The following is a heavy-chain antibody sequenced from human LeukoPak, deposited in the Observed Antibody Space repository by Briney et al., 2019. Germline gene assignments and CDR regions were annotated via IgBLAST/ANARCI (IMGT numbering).Heavy chain of an antibody. Sequence: SETLSLTCTVSGGSINTYYWSWIRQPPGKGLEWIGFIYYTGSTNYNPSLKSRVTVSVDTSKNQFSLKLTSVTAADTAVYYCARDVFFRAHNWFDPWGQGTLVTVSS. CDR1: GGSINTYY. V-gene: IGHV4-59*12. CDR2: IYYTGST. J-gene: IGHJ5*02. D-gene: IGHD2/OR15-2a*01. CDR3: ARDVFFRAHNWFDP.